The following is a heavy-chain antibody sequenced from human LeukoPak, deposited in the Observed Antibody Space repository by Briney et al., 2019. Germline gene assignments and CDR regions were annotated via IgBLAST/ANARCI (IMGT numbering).Heavy chain of an antibody. Sequence: PGGSLRLSCAASGFTFSSYWMRWVRQAPGKGLEWVANIKQDGSEKYYVDSVKGRYTISRDNSKNTLYLQMNSLRAEDTAVYYCANRPKYGDYDYWGQGTLVTVSS. J-gene: IGHJ4*02. V-gene: IGHV3-7*03. CDR2: IKQDGSEK. CDR1: GFTFSSYW. CDR3: ANRPKYGDYDY. D-gene: IGHD4-17*01.